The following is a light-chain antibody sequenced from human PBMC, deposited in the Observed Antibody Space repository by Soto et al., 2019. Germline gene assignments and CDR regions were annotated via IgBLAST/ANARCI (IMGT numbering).Light chain of an antibody. J-gene: IGKJ5*01. Sequence: EIVMTQSPATLSVSPGERVTLSCRASQSVSFNLVWYQQKRGQAPRLLIYGASTRATGIPARFSGSGSGTEFTLTISSLQSEDFAVYYCQQYGDSLSITFGQGTRLEIK. CDR3: QQYGDSLSIT. V-gene: IGKV3-15*01. CDR2: GAS. CDR1: QSVSFN.